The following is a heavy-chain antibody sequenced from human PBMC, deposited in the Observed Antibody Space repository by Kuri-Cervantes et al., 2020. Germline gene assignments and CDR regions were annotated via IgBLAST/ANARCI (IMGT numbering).Heavy chain of an antibody. J-gene: IGHJ4*02. CDR2: IYYSGST. D-gene: IGHD3-10*01. CDR3: ARVGLWWAMVRGVIYDY. Sequence: SETLSLTCTVSGGSISSSSYYWGWIRQPPGKGLEWIGSIYYSGSTYYNPSLKSRVTISVDTSKNQFSLKLSSVTAADTAVYYCARVGLWWAMVRGVIYDYWGQGTLVTVSS. CDR1: GGSISSSSYY. V-gene: IGHV4-39*01.